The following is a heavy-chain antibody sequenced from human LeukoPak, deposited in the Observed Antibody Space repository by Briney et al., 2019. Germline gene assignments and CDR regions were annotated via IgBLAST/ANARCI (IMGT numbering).Heavy chain of an antibody. V-gene: IGHV3-23*01. CDR3: AKSHCGTFSCARADY. Sequence: GGSLRLSCAASGFTFSSYAMSWVRQAPGGGLEWVSAVSGSGGTTFYGDSVKGRFTISRDNSKNTLYLQMNSLRAEDTAVYYCAKSHCGTFSCARADYWGQGTLVTVSS. CDR1: GFTFSSYA. D-gene: IGHD2-2*01. J-gene: IGHJ4*02. CDR2: VSGSGGTT.